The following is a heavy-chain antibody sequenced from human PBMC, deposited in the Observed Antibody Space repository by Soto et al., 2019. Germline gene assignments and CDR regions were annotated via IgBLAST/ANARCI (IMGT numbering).Heavy chain of an antibody. V-gene: IGHV2-5*02. Sequence: SGPTLVNPTQTLTLTCTFSGFSLSTSGVGVGWIRQPPGKAREWLGLIYWDGDKRYSTSLKSRLTITKDTSKNQVVLTMTNMDPVDTATYYSARIRGYCISTSCSYYYYGMDVWGQGT. D-gene: IGHD2-2*01. J-gene: IGHJ6*02. CDR1: GFSLSTSGVG. CDR3: ARIRGYCISTSCSYYYYGMDV. CDR2: IYWDGDK.